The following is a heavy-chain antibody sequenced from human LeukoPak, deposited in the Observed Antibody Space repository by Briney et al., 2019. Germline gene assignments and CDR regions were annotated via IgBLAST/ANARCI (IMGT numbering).Heavy chain of an antibody. Sequence: ASVKVSCKASGYIFTAYYIHWVRQAPGQGLEWMGWIKPNNGDTGHEQKFQGRVAMTTDRSSSTVYMDLSRLRFDDTAIYYCARGEPHLGYWGQGTLVTVSS. V-gene: IGHV1-2*02. CDR3: ARGEPHLGY. CDR1: GYIFTAYY. J-gene: IGHJ4*02. CDR2: IKPNNGDT.